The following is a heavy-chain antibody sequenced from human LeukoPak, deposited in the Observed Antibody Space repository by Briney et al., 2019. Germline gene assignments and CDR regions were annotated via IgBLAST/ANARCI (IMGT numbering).Heavy chain of an antibody. CDR2: IYNSGCT. CDR3: ARTMIRGLSPFDF. J-gene: IGHJ4*02. CDR1: GDSISSYY. V-gene: IGHV4-59*07. D-gene: IGHD3-10*01. Sequence: PSDTLSLTCSVSGDSISSYYWHWIRQPPARGLEGIGYIYNSGCTNYIPSLKSRVTISVDTSKNQFSLRLSSVTAADTAVYYCARTMIRGLSPFDFWGQGTLVTVSS.